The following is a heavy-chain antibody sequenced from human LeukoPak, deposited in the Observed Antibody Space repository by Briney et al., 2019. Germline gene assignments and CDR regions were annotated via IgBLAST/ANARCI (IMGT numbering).Heavy chain of an antibody. D-gene: IGHD2-2*01. J-gene: IGHJ4*02. CDR2: ISAYNGNT. CDR1: GYTFTSYG. V-gene: IGHV1-18*01. Sequence: ASVKVSCKASGYTFTSYGISWVRQAPGQGLEWMGWISAYNGNTNYAQKLQGRVTMTTDTSTSAAYMELRSLRSDDTAVYYCAGVSGIVVVPAAPLFDYWGQGTLVTVSS. CDR3: AGVSGIVVVPAAPLFDY.